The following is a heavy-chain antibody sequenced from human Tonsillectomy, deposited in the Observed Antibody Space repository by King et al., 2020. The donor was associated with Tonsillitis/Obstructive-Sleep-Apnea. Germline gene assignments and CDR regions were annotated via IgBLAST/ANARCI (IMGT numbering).Heavy chain of an antibody. CDR3: AKDHGLAGSFYYMDV. D-gene: IGHD6-19*01. J-gene: IGHJ6*03. V-gene: IGHV3-9*01. CDR1: GFTFDDYA. Sequence: VQLVESGGGLVQPGRSLRLSCAASGFTFDDYAMHWVRQTPGKGLEWVSGISWNSRRIGYADSVKGRFTISRDNAKSSLYLEMNSLRVEDTALYYCAKDHGLAGSFYYMDVGGKGTPVTVS. CDR2: ISWNSRRI.